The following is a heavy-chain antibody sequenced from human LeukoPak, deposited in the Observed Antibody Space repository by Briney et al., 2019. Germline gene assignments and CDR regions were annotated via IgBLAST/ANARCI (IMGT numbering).Heavy chain of an antibody. CDR2: INHSGST. Sequence: SETLSLTCAVYGGSFSGYYWSWIRQPPGKGLEWIGEINHSGSTNYNPSLKSRVTISVDTSKNQFSLKLSSVTAADTAVYYCARGKSRLSSSTSCHFDYWGQGTLVTVSS. CDR3: ARGKSRLSSSTSCHFDY. CDR1: GGSFSGYY. D-gene: IGHD2-2*01. V-gene: IGHV4-34*01. J-gene: IGHJ4*02.